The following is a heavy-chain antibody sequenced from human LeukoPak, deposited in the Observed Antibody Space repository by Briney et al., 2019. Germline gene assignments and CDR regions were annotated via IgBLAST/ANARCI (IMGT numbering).Heavy chain of an antibody. Sequence: INWVRQAPGQGLEWMGGINPIFGTANYAQKFQGRVTITADESTSTAYMDLSSLRSDDTAVYYCARVDRYSSWGNYFDYWGQGTLVTVSS. CDR2: INPIFGTA. V-gene: IGHV1-69*01. CDR3: ARVDRYSSWGNYFDY. J-gene: IGHJ4*02. D-gene: IGHD6-19*01.